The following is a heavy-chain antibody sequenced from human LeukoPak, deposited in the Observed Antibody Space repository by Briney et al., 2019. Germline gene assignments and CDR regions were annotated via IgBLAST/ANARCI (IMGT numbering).Heavy chain of an antibody. CDR2: VSYTGST. D-gene: IGHD3-16*02. J-gene: IGHJ5*02. Sequence: SETLSLTCTVSGDYISTTTYYWGWLRQPPGEGLEWIGSVSYTGSTYYNPSLKSRVTISIDTSKNKFSLTLTSVTAADTAVYFCARDHIWGTCRYTLAWGQGALVTVSS. CDR1: GDYISTTTYY. CDR3: ARDHIWGTCRYTLA. V-gene: IGHV4-39*07.